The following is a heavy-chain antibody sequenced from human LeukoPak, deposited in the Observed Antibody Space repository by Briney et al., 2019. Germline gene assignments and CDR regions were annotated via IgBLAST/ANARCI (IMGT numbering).Heavy chain of an antibody. CDR1: GFTFSSYN. CDR3: ARPGEGDNWNPWVV. V-gene: IGHV3-48*01. J-gene: IGHJ4*02. Sequence: GGSLRLSCAASGFTFSSYNMHWVRQAPGKGLEWISYISNSRTTIYYADSVKGRFTISRDNAKSSLYLQMNSLRAEDTAVYYCARPGEGDNWNPWVVWGQGTLVTVSS. CDR2: ISNSRTTI. D-gene: IGHD1-20*01.